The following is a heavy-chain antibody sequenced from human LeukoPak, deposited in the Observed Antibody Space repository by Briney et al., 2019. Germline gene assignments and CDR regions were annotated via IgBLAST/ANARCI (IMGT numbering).Heavy chain of an antibody. CDR3: CRGGFGYYYMDV. J-gene: IGHJ6*03. D-gene: IGHD3-10*01. Sequence: QSGGSLRLSCAASGFTFDDYTMHWVRQAPGKGLEWVSLISWDGGSTYYADSVKGRFTISRDNSKNSLYLQMNSLRTEDTALYYCCRGGFGYYYMDVWGKGTTVTISS. CDR2: ISWDGGST. CDR1: GFTFDDYT. V-gene: IGHV3-43*01.